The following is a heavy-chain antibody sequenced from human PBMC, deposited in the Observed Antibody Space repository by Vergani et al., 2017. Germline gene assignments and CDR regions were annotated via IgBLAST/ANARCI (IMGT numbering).Heavy chain of an antibody. J-gene: IGHJ5*02. Sequence: VQLVESGGGLVKPGGSLRLSCAASGFTFSDYYMSWVRQAPGKGLEWVSVIYSGGSTYYADSVKGRFTISRDNSKNTLYLQMNSLRAEDTAVYYCARDFRPENYDSSGYYYVVRVYWFDPWGQGTLVTVSS. V-gene: IGHV3-66*01. CDR1: GFTFSDYY. D-gene: IGHD3-22*01. CDR3: ARDFRPENYDSSGYYYVVRVYWFDP. CDR2: IYSGGST.